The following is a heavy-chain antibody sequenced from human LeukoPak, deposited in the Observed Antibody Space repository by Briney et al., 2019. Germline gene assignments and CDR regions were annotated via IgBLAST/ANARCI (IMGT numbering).Heavy chain of an antibody. Sequence: PGRSLRLSCAASGFTFSSYGMHWVRQAPGKGLEWVAVIWYDGSNKYYADSVKGRFTISRDNSKNTLYLQMNSLRAEDTAVYCCARGANYGDYFDYWGQGTLVTVSS. CDR3: ARGANYGDYFDY. V-gene: IGHV3-33*01. D-gene: IGHD4-17*01. CDR2: IWYDGSNK. CDR1: GFTFSSYG. J-gene: IGHJ4*02.